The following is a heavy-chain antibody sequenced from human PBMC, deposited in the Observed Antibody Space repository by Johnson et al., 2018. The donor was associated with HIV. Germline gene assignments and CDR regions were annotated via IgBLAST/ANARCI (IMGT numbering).Heavy chain of an antibody. CDR1: GFTFSNYA. CDR2: ISYDGSNK. J-gene: IGHJ3*02. V-gene: IGHV3-30*04. Sequence: QVQLVESGGGVVQPGRSLRLSCAASGFTFSNYAMDWVRQAPGEGLEWVAVISYDGSNKYYADSVKGRFTISRDNSKNTLYLQMNSLRAEDTAVYYCAREYSSSVDAFDIWGQGTMVTVSS. D-gene: IGHD6-6*01. CDR3: AREYSSSVDAFDI.